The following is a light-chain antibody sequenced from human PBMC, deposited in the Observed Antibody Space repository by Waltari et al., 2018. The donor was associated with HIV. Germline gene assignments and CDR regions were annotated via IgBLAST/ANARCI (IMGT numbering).Light chain of an antibody. CDR3: QVWDSGSGHHV. V-gene: IGLV3-21*02. J-gene: IGLJ1*01. CDR2: DDD. CDR1: ILGGKS. Sequence: SYVLTQPPSVSVAPGQTARLTCAGHILGGKSVHWYQQRPGQAPVLVVYDDDDRPSGMPERISGSTSGNTATLTIRRVEAGDEADYYCQVWDSGSGHHVFGGGTKVTVL.